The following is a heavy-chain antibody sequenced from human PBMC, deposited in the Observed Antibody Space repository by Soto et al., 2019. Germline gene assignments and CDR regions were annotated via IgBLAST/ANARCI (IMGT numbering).Heavy chain of an antibody. CDR2: ISYDGSNK. V-gene: IGHV3-30-3*01. D-gene: IGHD2-2*01. J-gene: IGHJ6*02. Sequence: GGSLRLSCAASGFTFSSYAMHWVRQAPGKGLEWVAVISYDGSNKYYADSVKGRFTISRDNSKNTLYLQMNSLRAEDTAVYYCARTLGYCSSTSCYAGNYGMDVWGQGTTVTVSS. CDR3: ARTLGYCSSTSCYAGNYGMDV. CDR1: GFTFSSYA.